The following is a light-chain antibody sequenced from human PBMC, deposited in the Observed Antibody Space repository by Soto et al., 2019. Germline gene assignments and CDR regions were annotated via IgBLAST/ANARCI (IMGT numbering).Light chain of an antibody. J-gene: IGKJ2*01. CDR1: QTTNTR. V-gene: IGKV1-5*01. CDR3: QQYRSYPYT. Sequence: DIQMTQFPSTLSASVGDRATITCRASQTTNTRLAWYQQKPGTAPKLLLYDASSWEGGVPSRCSASGSGTEFTLTISSLQPDDLATYYCQQYRSYPYTFGQGTKVDIK. CDR2: DAS.